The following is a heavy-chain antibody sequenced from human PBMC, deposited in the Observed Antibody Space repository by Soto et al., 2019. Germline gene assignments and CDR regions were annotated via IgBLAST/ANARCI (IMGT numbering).Heavy chain of an antibody. CDR1: GFTFSSYE. Sequence: GGSLRLSCAASGFTFSSYEMNWVRQAPGKGLEWVSYISSSGSTIYYADSVKGRFTISRDNAKNSLYLQMNSLRAEDTAVYYCERDRGSSWFDYWGQGTLVTVSS. CDR2: ISSSGSTI. V-gene: IGHV3-48*03. J-gene: IGHJ4*02. CDR3: ERDRGSSWFDY. D-gene: IGHD6-13*01.